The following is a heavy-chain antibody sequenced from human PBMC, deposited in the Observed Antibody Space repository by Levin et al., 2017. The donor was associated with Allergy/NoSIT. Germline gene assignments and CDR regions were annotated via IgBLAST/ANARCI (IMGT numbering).Heavy chain of an antibody. CDR1: GGSISSGDYY. CDR3: ARDDWFGELLSPYGMDV. J-gene: IGHJ6*02. D-gene: IGHD3-10*01. V-gene: IGHV4-30-4*01. CDR2: IYYSGST. Sequence: ASQTLSLTCTVSGGSISSGDYYWSWIRQPPGKGLEWIGYIYYSGSTYYNPSLKSRVTISVDTSKNQFSLKLSSVTAADTAVYYCARDDWFGELLSPYGMDVWGQGTTVTVSS.